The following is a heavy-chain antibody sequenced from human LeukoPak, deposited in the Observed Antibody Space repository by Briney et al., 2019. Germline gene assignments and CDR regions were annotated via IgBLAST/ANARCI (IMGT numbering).Heavy chain of an antibody. CDR2: INHSGST. Sequence: SETLSLTCAVYGGSFSGYYWSWIRQPPGKGLEWIGEINHSGSTNYNPSLKSRVTISVDTSKNQVSLKLRSVTAADTAVYYCARTTEGYAGGSGYSYYYYMDVWGKGTTVTISS. D-gene: IGHD5-12*01. V-gene: IGHV4-34*01. J-gene: IGHJ6*03. CDR3: ARTTEGYAGGSGYSYYYYMDV. CDR1: GGSFSGYY.